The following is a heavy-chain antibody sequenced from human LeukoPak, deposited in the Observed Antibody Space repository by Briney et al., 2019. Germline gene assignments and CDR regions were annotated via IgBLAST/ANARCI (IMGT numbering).Heavy chain of an antibody. D-gene: IGHD4-17*01. J-gene: IGHJ4*02. CDR2: IKQDGSET. CDR3: AKPGTTVTTIIYYFDY. V-gene: IGHV3-7*03. Sequence: GGSLRLSCAASGFTFSSYWMSWVRQAPGKGLEWVANIKQDGSETYYVDSVKGRFTISRDNAKNSLYLQMNSLRDEDTAVYYCAKPGTTVTTIIYYFDYWGQGTLVTVSS. CDR1: GFTFSSYW.